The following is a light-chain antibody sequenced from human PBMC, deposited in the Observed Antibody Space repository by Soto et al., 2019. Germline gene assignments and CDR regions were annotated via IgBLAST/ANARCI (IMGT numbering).Light chain of an antibody. CDR1: QSVNNF. Sequence: DIQMTQSPSTLSASVGDRVTITCRASQSVNNFLAWYQQKPGKAPKLLIYDASTLETGIPPRFSGSGSGTEFTLAISSLQPDDFATYYCQQYGTFPGAFGQGTTMEVK. CDR2: DAS. CDR3: QQYGTFPGA. V-gene: IGKV1-5*01. J-gene: IGKJ1*01.